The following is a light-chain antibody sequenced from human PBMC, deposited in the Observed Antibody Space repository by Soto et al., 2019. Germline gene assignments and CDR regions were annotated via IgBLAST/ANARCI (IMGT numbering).Light chain of an antibody. CDR3: QQYGRSPRT. CDR1: QSVSSSS. CDR2: DAS. V-gene: IGKV3D-20*01. Sequence: EIVLTQSPATLSLSPGERATLSCGASQSVSSSSLACYQQKPGLPPRLLIYDASTRATGIPDWFSGSGSGKVFTLTISRLESEDFAVYYWQQYGRSPRTFGQGTKLEI. J-gene: IGKJ2*01.